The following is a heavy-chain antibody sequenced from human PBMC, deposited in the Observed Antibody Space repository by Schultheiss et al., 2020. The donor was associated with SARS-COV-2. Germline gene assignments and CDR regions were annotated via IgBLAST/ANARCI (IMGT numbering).Heavy chain of an antibody. CDR1: GFTFSSYG. Sequence: GGSLRLSCAASGFTFSSYGMHWVRQAPGKGLEWVAVIWYDGSNKYYADSVKGRFTISRDNSKNTLYLQMNSLRAEDTAVYYCARDSIGELSRGDYYYGMDVWGQGTTVTVSS. J-gene: IGHJ6*02. V-gene: IGHV3-30*19. CDR3: ARDSIGELSRGDYYYGMDV. CDR2: IWYDGSNK. D-gene: IGHD3-10*01.